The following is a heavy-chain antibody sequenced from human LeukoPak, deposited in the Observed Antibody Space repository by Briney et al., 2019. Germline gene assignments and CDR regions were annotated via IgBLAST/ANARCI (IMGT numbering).Heavy chain of an antibody. CDR2: FDPEDGET. CDR3: AKYGHSPYFDY. CDR1: GYTFTSYY. D-gene: IGHD4-17*01. J-gene: IGHJ4*02. V-gene: IGHV1-46*01. Sequence: ASVKVSCKASGYTFTSYYMHWVRQAPGKGLEWMGGFDPEDGETIYAQKFQGRITMTRDMSTSTVYMELSSLRSEDMAVYYCAKYGHSPYFDYWGQGTLVTVSS.